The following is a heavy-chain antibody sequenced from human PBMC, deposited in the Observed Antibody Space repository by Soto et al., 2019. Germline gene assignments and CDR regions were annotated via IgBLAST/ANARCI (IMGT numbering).Heavy chain of an antibody. CDR1: GFRFSDYK. CDR3: AKLVDKSLDDY. J-gene: IGHJ4*02. Sequence: PGGSLRLSCAASGFRFSDYKMIWVRQAPGKGLEWVSYISGSGSTIYYADSVKGRFTISRDNARNTLFLHMNSLRAEDTAVYFCAKLVDKSLDDYWGQGALVTVSS. D-gene: IGHD3-16*01. CDR2: ISGSGSTI. V-gene: IGHV3-48*03.